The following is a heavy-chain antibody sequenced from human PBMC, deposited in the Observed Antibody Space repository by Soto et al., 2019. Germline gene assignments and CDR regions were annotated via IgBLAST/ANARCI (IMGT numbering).Heavy chain of an antibody. Sequence: ASVKVSCKASGGSITSYAVSWVRQAPGQRLEWMGWINAGNGNTKYSQKFQGRVTITRDTSASTAYMELSSLRSEDTAVYYCARDSGYCSSTSCYTDYYYGMDVWGQGTTVTVSS. J-gene: IGHJ6*02. CDR2: INAGNGNT. D-gene: IGHD2-2*02. CDR1: GGSITSYA. CDR3: ARDSGYCSSTSCYTDYYYGMDV. V-gene: IGHV1-3*01.